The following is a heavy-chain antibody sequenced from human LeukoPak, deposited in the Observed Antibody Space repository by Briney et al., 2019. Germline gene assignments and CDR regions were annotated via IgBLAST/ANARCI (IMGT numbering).Heavy chain of an antibody. Sequence: SCPTLVKPTQTLTLTCTFSGFSLTTSGVGVGWFRQPPGKALEWLAIIYWDNDNRYSPSLKSRLTVTKDTSKNQMVLTMTNMYPVDTATYYCAHRLVEQPRWFDPWGQGTLVTVSS. CDR2: IYWDNDN. J-gene: IGHJ5*02. CDR3: AHRLVEQPRWFDP. CDR1: GFSLTTSGVG. V-gene: IGHV2-5*02. D-gene: IGHD1/OR15-1a*01.